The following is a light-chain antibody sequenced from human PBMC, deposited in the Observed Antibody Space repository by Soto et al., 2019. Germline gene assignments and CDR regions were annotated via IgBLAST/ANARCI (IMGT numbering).Light chain of an antibody. Sequence: EIVLTQSPGTLSLYPGERATLSCRASQSVSSSYLAWYQQKPGQAPRLLIYGASSLRTGVPSRFSGSGSGTHFTLTISSLQAEDSATYFRLQDHTYPWTFGQGTKVDIK. CDR3: LQDHTYPWT. V-gene: IGKV3-20*01. J-gene: IGKJ1*01. CDR1: QSVSSSY. CDR2: GAS.